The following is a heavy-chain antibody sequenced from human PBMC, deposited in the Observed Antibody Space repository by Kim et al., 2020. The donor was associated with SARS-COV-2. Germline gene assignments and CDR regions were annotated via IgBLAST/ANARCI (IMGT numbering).Heavy chain of an antibody. CDR3: ARVGFDY. CDR2: ISSSSSSK. J-gene: IGHJ4*02. CDR1: GFTFSSYS. V-gene: IGHV3-48*04. D-gene: IGHD1-26*01. Sequence: GGSLRLSCAASGFTFSSYSMNWVRQAPGKGLEWVSYISSSSSSKYYADAVKGRLTISRDDAKNSLYLQMNSLKAEDTAVYYCARVGFDYWGQGTLVTVSS.